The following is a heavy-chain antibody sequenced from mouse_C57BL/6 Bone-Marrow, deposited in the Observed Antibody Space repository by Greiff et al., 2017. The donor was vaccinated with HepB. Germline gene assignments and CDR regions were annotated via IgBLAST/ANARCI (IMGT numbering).Heavy chain of an antibody. D-gene: IGHD1-1*01. CDR3: AIQGIYYYGSIYVWYFDV. CDR2: IHPNSGST. J-gene: IGHJ1*01. CDR1: GYTFTSYW. V-gene: IGHV1-64*01. Sequence: QVQLQQPGAELVKPGASVKLSCKASGYTFTSYWMHWVKQRPGQGLEWIGMIHPNSGSTNYNEKFKSKATLTVDKSSSTAYMQLSSLTSEDSAVYYCAIQGIYYYGSIYVWYFDVWGAGTTVTVSS.